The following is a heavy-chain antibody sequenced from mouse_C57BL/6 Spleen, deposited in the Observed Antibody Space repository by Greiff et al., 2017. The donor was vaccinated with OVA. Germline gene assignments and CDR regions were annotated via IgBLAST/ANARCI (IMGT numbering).Heavy chain of an antibody. CDR3: AFQGFYYYGSRDAMDY. CDR2: IYPGDGAT. D-gene: IGHD1-1*01. CDR1: GYAFSSSW. V-gene: IGHV1-82*01. Sequence: QVQLQQSGPELVKPGASVKISCKASGYAFSSSWMNWVKQRPGKGLEWIGRIYPGDGATNYNGKFKGKATLTADKSSSTAYMQLSSLTSEDSAVYFCAFQGFYYYGSRDAMDYWGQGTSVTVSS. J-gene: IGHJ4*01.